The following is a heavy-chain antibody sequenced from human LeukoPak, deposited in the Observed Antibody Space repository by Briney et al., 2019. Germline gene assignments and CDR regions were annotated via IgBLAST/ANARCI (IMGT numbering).Heavy chain of an antibody. CDR2: IYYRGST. CDR1: GASISSGGYY. Sequence: SETLSLTCTVSGASISSGGYYWSWIRQHPGKGLEWIGYIYYRGSTYYNPSLKSRVTISVDTSKNQFSLKLSSVTAADTAVYYCARDHGSGSYYPFDYWGQGTLVTVSS. D-gene: IGHD3-10*01. V-gene: IGHV4-31*03. CDR3: ARDHGSGSYYPFDY. J-gene: IGHJ4*02.